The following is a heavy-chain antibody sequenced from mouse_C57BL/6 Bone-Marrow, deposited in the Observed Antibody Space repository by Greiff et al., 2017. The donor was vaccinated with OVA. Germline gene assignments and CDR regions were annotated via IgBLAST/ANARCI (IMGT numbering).Heavy chain of an antibody. V-gene: IGHV8-12*01. CDR2: IYWDDDK. CDR3: ARSRYYYGSSYWYFDV. D-gene: IGHD1-1*01. CDR1: GFSLSTSGMG. Sequence: QVQLKESGPGILQSSQTLSLTCSFSGFSLSTSGMGVSWIRQPSGKGLEWLAHIYWDDDKRYNPSLKSRLTIPKDTSRNQVILKITSVDTADTATYYCARSRYYYGSSYWYFDVWGTGTTVTVSS. J-gene: IGHJ1*03.